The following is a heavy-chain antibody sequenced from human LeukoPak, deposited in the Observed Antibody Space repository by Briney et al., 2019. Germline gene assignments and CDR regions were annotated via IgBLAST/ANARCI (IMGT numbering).Heavy chain of an antibody. V-gene: IGHV1-2*04. J-gene: IGHJ4*02. Sequence: ASVKVSCKASGYTFTDYYMQWVRQAPGQGLEWMGWINPNSGGTHYVQRFQGWVTMTRDTSISTAYMELSRLTSDDTAVYYCARGGPYYDSSRANDLSYWGQGTLVTVSS. D-gene: IGHD3-22*01. CDR1: GYTFTDYY. CDR3: ARGGPYYDSSRANDLSY. CDR2: INPNSGGT.